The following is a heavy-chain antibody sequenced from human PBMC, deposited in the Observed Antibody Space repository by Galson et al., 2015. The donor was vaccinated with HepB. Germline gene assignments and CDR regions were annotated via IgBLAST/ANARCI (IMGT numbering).Heavy chain of an antibody. Sequence: SVKVSCKASGGTFSSYAISWVRQAPGQGLEWMGGIIPIFGTANYAQKFQGRVTITADESTSTAYMELSSLRSEDTAVYYCARDIRSGYAFDYWGQGTLVIVSS. V-gene: IGHV1-69*13. CDR1: GGTFSSYA. J-gene: IGHJ4*02. CDR3: ARDIRSGYAFDY. CDR2: IIPIFGTA. D-gene: IGHD5-12*01.